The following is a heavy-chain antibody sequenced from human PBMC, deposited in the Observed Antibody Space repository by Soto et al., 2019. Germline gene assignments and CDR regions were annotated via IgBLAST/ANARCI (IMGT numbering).Heavy chain of an antibody. CDR2: ISAYTGNT. V-gene: IGHV1-18*01. Sequence: QVQLVQSGGEVKKPGASVKVSCKASGYIFNSFGISWVRQAPGQGLEWMGWISAYTGNTKYAQNFQGRVTMTTDTSTSTAYIEVRSLRSDDTAVYYCARRWTTGEIDYWGQGTLVTVSS. D-gene: IGHD4-17*01. CDR3: ARRWTTGEIDY. J-gene: IGHJ4*02. CDR1: GYIFNSFG.